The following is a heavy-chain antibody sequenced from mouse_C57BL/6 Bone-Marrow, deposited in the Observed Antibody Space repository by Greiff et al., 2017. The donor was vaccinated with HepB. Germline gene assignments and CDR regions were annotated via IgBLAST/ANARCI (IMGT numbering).Heavy chain of an antibody. J-gene: IGHJ2*01. CDR1: GYTFTDYE. CDR2: IDPETGGT. V-gene: IGHV1-15*01. D-gene: IGHD2-3*01. Sequence: QVQLQQSGAELVRPGASVTLSCKASGYTFTDYEMHWVKQTPVHGLEWIGAIDPETGGTAYNQKFKVKAILTADKSSSTAYMELRSLTSEDSAVYYCTRGWLPRFDYWGQGTTLTVSS. CDR3: TRGWLPRFDY.